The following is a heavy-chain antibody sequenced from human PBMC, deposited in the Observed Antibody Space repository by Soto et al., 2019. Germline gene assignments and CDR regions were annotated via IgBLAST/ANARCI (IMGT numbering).Heavy chain of an antibody. CDR3: ASKGTLDY. CDR1: GGTFSSYT. J-gene: IGHJ4*02. Sequence: QVQLVQAGAEVKKPGSSVTVSCKASGGTFSSYTISWVRPAPGQGLEWMGRIIPILGLANYAQKFQGRVTITADKSTSTAYMELSSLSSEDTAVYYGASKGTLDYWGQGTLVTVSS. CDR2: IIPILGLA. V-gene: IGHV1-69*02.